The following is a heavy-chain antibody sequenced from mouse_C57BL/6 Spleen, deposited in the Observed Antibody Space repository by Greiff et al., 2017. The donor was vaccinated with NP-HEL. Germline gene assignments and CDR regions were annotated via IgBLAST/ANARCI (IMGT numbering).Heavy chain of an antibody. J-gene: IGHJ4*01. D-gene: IGHD1-1*02. Sequence: EVMLVESGGGLVQPGGSLKLSCAASGFTFSDYYMYWVRQTPEKRLEWVAYISNGGGSTYYPDTVKGRFTISRDNAKNTLYLQMSRLKSEDTAMYYWARHGECGRSYGAMDYWGQGTSVTVSS. CDR1: GFTFSDYY. V-gene: IGHV5-12*01. CDR2: ISNGGGST. CDR3: ARHGECGRSYGAMDY.